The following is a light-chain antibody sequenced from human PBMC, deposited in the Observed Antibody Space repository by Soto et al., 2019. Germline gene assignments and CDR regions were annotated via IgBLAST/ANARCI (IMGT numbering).Light chain of an antibody. Sequence: QSVLTQPASVSGSPGQSITISCTGTSDDVGGYNYVSWYQQLPGKAPKLVIYDVTHRPSGVSNRFSGSRSGNTASLTISGLQAEDEADYYCTSWTTSTTMIFGGGTKVTVL. CDR2: DVT. J-gene: IGLJ2*01. CDR1: SDDVGGYNY. V-gene: IGLV2-14*01. CDR3: TSWTTSTTMI.